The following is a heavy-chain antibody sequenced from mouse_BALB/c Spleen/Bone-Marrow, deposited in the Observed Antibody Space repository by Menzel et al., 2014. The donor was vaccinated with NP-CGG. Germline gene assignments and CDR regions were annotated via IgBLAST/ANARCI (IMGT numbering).Heavy chain of an antibody. V-gene: IGHV7-3*02. D-gene: IGHD1-1*02. J-gene: IGHJ2*01. CDR3: ARDKGGILFDY. CDR2: IRNKANGYTT. Sequence: EVKLVESGGGLVQPGGSLRLSCATSGFTFTDYYMNWVRQPPGKALEWLGFIRNKANGYTTEYSASVKGRFTISRDNSQSILYLQMNTLRAEGSATYYCARDKGGILFDYWGQGTTLTVSS. CDR1: GFTFTDYY.